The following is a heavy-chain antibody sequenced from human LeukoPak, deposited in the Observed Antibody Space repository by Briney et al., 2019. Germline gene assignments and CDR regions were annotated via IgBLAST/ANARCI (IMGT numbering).Heavy chain of an antibody. D-gene: IGHD2-2*01. V-gene: IGHV3-48*01. CDR1: GFTFSSYS. CDR2: ISSSSSTI. CDR3: AILGDIVVVPAATGGDV. Sequence: GGSLRLSCAASGFTFSSYSMNWVRQAPGKGLEWVSYISSSSSTIYYAGSVKGRFTISRDNAKNSLYLQMNSLRAEDTAVYYCAILGDIVVVPAATGGDVWGKGTTVTVSS. J-gene: IGHJ6*04.